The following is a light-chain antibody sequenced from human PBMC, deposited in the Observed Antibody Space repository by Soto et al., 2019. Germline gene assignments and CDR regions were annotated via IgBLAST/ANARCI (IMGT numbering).Light chain of an antibody. V-gene: IGKV3D-15*01. J-gene: IGKJ2*01. CDR1: QSVGVN. CDR3: QQYNNWPST. CDR2: GAS. Sequence: VLTQSPATLALSPGGRATLSCRASQSVGVNLAWYQQKHGQAPRLLLYGASTRATGIPARFSGSGSGAEFTLTINSLQSEDFAIYFCQQYNNWPSTFGGGTKLEIK.